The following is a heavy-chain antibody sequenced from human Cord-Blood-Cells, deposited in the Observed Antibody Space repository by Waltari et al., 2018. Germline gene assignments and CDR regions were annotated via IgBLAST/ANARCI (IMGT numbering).Heavy chain of an antibody. V-gene: IGHV4-4*07. CDR3: ARDPPPYYYGSGSYRYFDL. Sequence: QVQLQESGPGLVKPSETLSLTCTVSGGSISSSYWSWIRQPAGKGLEWIGRIYTSGSTNYNPSLKSRVTMSVDTSKNQFSLKLSSVTAADTAVYYCARDPPPYYYGSGSYRYFDLWGRGTLVTVSS. D-gene: IGHD3-10*01. CDR2: IYTSGST. CDR1: GGSISSSY. J-gene: IGHJ2*01.